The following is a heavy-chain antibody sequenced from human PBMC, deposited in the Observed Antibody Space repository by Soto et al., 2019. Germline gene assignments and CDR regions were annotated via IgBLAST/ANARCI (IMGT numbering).Heavy chain of an antibody. CDR2: INAGNGNT. CDR1: GYTFTSYA. D-gene: IGHD1-26*01. V-gene: IGHV1-3*01. Sequence: ASVKVSCKASGYTFTSYAMHWVRQAPGQRLEWMGWINAGNGNTKYSQKFQGRVTITRDTSASTAYMELSSLRSENTAVYYCARGSGSYGYFDLWGRGTLVTVS. CDR3: ARGSGSYGYFDL. J-gene: IGHJ2*01.